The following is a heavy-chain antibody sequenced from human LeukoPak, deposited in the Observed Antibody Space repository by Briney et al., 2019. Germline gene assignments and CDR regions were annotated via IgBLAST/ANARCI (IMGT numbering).Heavy chain of an antibody. Sequence: SETLSLTCTVSGGSISSGGYYWSWIRQHPGKGLEWIGYIYYSGSTYYNPSLKSRVTISADTSKNQFSLKLSSVTAADTAVYYCASTDRARDYYYGMDVWGQGTTVTVSS. CDR3: ASTDRARDYYYGMDV. CDR1: GGSISSGGYY. J-gene: IGHJ6*02. CDR2: IYYSGST. V-gene: IGHV4-31*03.